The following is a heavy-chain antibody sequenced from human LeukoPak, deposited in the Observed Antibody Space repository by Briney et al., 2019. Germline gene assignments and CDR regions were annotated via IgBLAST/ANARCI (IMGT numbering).Heavy chain of an antibody. D-gene: IGHD3-22*01. CDR3: AKTGGRITMIVVVH. Sequence: GGSLRLSCAASGFIFTNYFMSWVRQAPGKGLEWVSAISGSGGSTYYADSVKGRFTISRDNSKNTLYLQMNSLRAEDTAVYYCAKTGGRITMIVVVHWGQGTLVTVSS. CDR2: ISGSGGST. V-gene: IGHV3-23*01. J-gene: IGHJ4*02. CDR1: GFIFTNYF.